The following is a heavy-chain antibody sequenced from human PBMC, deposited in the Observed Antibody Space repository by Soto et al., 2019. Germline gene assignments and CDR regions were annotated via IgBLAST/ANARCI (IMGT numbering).Heavy chain of an antibody. J-gene: IGHJ6*02. CDR3: AKDPYSSSSDPYYYGMDV. CDR2: ISGSGGST. D-gene: IGHD6-6*01. Sequence: PGGSLRLSCAASGFTFSSYAMSWVRQAPGKGLEWVSAISGSGGSTYYADSVKGRFTISRDNSKNTLYLQMNSLRAEDTAVYYCAKDPYSSSSDPYYYGMDVWGQGTTVTVSS. CDR1: GFTFSSYA. V-gene: IGHV3-23*01.